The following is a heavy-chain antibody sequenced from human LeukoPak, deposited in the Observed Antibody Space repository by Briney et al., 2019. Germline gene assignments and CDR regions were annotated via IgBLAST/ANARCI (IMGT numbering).Heavy chain of an antibody. CDR3: ARDRGEYGNYVRFAY. CDR1: GFTFSSYG. D-gene: IGHD4-11*01. J-gene: IGHJ4*02. CDR2: ISGSGGST. Sequence: PGGSLRLSCAASGFTFSSYGMSWVRQAPGKGLEWVSAISGSGGSTYYADSVKGRFTISRDNSKNTLYLQMNSLRAEDTALYYCARDRGEYGNYVRFAYWGQGTLVTVSS. V-gene: IGHV3-23*01.